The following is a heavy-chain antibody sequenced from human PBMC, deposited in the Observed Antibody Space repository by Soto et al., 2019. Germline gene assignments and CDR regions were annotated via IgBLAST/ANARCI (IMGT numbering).Heavy chain of an antibody. V-gene: IGHV5-51*01. CDR3: ARDPRPAAMRGLSMTRPNYNWFDP. Sequence: PGESLKISCKGSGYSFTSYWIGWLRQMPGKVLEWMGIIYPGDSDTRYSPSFQGQVTISADKSISTAYLQWSSLKASDTAMYYCARDPRPAAMRGLSMTRPNYNWFDPWGQGTLVTVSS. J-gene: IGHJ5*02. CDR1: GYSFTSYW. D-gene: IGHD2-2*01. CDR2: IYPGDSDT.